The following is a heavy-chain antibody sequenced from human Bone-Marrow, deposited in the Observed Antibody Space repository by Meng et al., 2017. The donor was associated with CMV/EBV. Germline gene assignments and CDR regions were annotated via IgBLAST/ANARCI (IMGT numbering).Heavy chain of an antibody. CDR1: GCTFSSYA. V-gene: IGHV1-18*01. Sequence: ASVTVSCKASGCTFSSYAISWVRQAPGQGLEWMGWISAYNGNTNYAQKLQGRVTMTTDTSTSTAYMELRSLRSDDTAVYYCAREQYRSWIYLWFPHDAFDIWGQGTMVTVSS. J-gene: IGHJ3*02. CDR3: AREQYRSWIYLWFPHDAFDI. CDR2: ISAYNGNT. D-gene: IGHD5-18*01.